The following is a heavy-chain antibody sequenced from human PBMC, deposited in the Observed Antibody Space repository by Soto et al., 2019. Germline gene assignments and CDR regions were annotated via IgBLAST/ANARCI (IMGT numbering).Heavy chain of an antibody. CDR3: AKEDIAARHFDY. D-gene: IGHD6-6*01. V-gene: IGHV3-30*18. CDR2: ISYDGSNK. Sequence: GGSLRLSCAASGFTFSSYGMHWVRQAPGKGLEWVAVISYDGSNKYYADSVKGRFTISRDNSKNTLYLQMNSLRAEDTAVYYCAKEDIAARHFDYWGQGTLVTVS. CDR1: GFTFSSYG. J-gene: IGHJ4*02.